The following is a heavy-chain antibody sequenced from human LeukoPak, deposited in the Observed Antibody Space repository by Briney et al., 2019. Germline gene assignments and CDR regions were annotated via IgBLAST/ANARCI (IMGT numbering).Heavy chain of an antibody. Sequence: GGSLRLSCAASGFTFSSYAMSWVRQAPGNGLEWVSAISGSGGSTYYADSVKGRFTISRDNSKNTLYLQMNSLRAEDTAVYYCAMIDVPGGSYYGAFDIWGQGTMVTVSS. J-gene: IGHJ3*02. V-gene: IGHV3-23*01. CDR1: GFTFSSYA. CDR2: ISGSGGST. CDR3: AMIDVPGGSYYGAFDI. D-gene: IGHD1-26*01.